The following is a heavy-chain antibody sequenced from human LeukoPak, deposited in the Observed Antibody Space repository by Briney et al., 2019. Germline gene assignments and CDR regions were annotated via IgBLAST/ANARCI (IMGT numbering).Heavy chain of an antibody. V-gene: IGHV3-21*01. J-gene: IGHJ3*02. CDR2: ISSSSTYI. D-gene: IGHD2-15*01. Sequence: GGSLRLSCTASGFIFSSFTMTWVRQAPGKGLEWVSSISSSSTYIYYADSVKGRFTISRDNAKNSLYLQMNSLRAEDTAVYYCARGSRGTVVVAASAFDIWGQGTFLTVSS. CDR1: GFIFSSFT. CDR3: ARGSRGTVVVAASAFDI.